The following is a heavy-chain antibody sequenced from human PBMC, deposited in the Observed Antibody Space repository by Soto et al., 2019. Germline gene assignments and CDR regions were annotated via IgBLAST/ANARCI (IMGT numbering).Heavy chain of an antibody. V-gene: IGHV4-39*01. CDR2: IYYSGST. Sequence: SETLSLTCTVSGGSITSGYYWGWIRQPPGKGLEWIAYIYYSGSTYYNPSLKSRVTISVDTSANQFSLKLNSVTAADTAVYYCARAASGNDYWGQGTLVTVSS. CDR3: ARAASGNDY. J-gene: IGHJ4*02. CDR1: GGSITSGYY.